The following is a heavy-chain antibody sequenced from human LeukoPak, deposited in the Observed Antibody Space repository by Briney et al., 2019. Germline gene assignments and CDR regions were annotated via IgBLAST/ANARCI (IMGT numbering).Heavy chain of an antibody. CDR3: GRRVRGVPFDY. CDR2: IYYSGST. V-gene: IGHV4-39*01. CDR1: GGSISSSSYY. Sequence: SETLSLTCTVSGGSISSSSYYWGWIRQPPGKGLEWIGSIYYSGSTYYNPSLKSRVTISVDTSKNQFSLKLSSVSAADTAVYYCGRRVRGVPFDYWGQGTLVTVSS. D-gene: IGHD3-10*01. J-gene: IGHJ4*02.